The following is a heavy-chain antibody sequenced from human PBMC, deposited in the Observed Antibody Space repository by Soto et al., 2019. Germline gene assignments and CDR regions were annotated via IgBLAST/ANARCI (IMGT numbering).Heavy chain of an antibody. CDR3: ARVGYLSGSGSFSPPRYYGMDV. V-gene: IGHV1-18*01. CDR1: GYSFTTYG. Sequence: QVQLVQSGAEVKKPGASVKVSCKASGYSFTTYGISWVRQAPGQGLEWMGWISDYNGNTNYEKKFQGRVTMTTDTSMRAGYMELKSLRSDDPAVFFFARVGYLSGSGSFSPPRYYGMDVW. D-gene: IGHD3-10*01. CDR2: ISDYNGNT. J-gene: IGHJ6*01.